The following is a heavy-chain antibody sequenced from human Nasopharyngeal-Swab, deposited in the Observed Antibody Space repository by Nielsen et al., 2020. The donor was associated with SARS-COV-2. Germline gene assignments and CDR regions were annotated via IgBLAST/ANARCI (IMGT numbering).Heavy chain of an antibody. J-gene: IGHJ5*02. V-gene: IGHV4-38-2*02. CDR1: GYSISSVYY. D-gene: IGHD5-18*01. Sequence: SETLSLTCTLSGYSISSVYYLAWILQPPGKGLAWIGSIYHGGRTYYTPSLESRVTISVDTSNNHFSLKLTSVTAADTAVYYCARELSNTPKYNWFDPWGQGTLVTVSS. CDR3: ARELSNTPKYNWFDP. CDR2: IYHGGRT.